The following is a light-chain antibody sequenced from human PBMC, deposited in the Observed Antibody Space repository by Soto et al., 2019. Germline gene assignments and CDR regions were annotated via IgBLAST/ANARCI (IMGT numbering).Light chain of an antibody. J-gene: IGKJ3*01. Sequence: DIQMTQSPSSLSASVGDRVTITCRASQIINTWLAWYQQKPGKAPKLVIYRASNLVNGVPSRFSGSGSGTEFTLNISSLQPDDFSIYYCQQYETYSGTFGPGTKVDL. CDR2: RAS. CDR3: QQYETYSGT. CDR1: QIINTW. V-gene: IGKV1-5*03.